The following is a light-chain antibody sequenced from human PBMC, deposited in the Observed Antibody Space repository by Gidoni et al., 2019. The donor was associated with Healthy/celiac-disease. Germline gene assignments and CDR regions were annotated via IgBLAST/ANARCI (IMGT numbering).Light chain of an antibody. V-gene: IGKV1-NL1*01. CDR2: AAS. CDR3: QQYYSTPYT. CDR1: QGISNS. J-gene: IGKJ2*01. Sequence: DIQMTYSPSSLSASVGDRVTITCRASQGISNSLAWYQQKPGKAPKLLLYAASRVESGVPSRFSGSGSGTDYTLTISSLQPEDFATYYCQQYYSTPYTFGQGTKLEIK.